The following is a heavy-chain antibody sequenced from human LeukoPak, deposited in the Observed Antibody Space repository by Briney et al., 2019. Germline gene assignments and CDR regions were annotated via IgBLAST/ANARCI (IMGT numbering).Heavy chain of an antibody. Sequence: GGSLRLSCAASGFTFSSYGMHWVRQAPGKGLEWVAFIRYDGSNKYYADSVKGRFTISRDNSKNTLYLQMNSLRAEDTAVYYCARDPGVGYCSGGSCYPFWGQGTLVTVSS. D-gene: IGHD2-15*01. J-gene: IGHJ4*02. CDR2: IRYDGSNK. CDR3: ARDPGVGYCSGGSCYPF. V-gene: IGHV3-30*02. CDR1: GFTFSSYG.